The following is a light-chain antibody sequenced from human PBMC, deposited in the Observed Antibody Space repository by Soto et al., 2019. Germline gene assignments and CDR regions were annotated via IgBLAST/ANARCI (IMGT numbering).Light chain of an antibody. J-gene: IGKJ2*01. CDR1: QSVTSTY. CDR3: QQYSSSPYT. V-gene: IGKV3-20*01. CDR2: GAS. Sequence: ETVLTQSPGTLSLSPGERATLSCRASQSVTSTYLAWYQQKPGQAPRLLIYGASSRATGIPDRFSGSGSGTDFTLTISRLDPEDSAVYYCQQYSSSPYTFGQGTKLEIK.